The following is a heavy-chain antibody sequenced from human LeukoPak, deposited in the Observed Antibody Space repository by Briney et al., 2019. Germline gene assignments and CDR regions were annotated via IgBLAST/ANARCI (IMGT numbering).Heavy chain of an antibody. CDR1: GYTFTSYG. V-gene: IGHV1-18*01. D-gene: IGHD6-13*01. CDR2: ISAYNGNT. CDR3: ARFVEEAAADHFDY. J-gene: IGHJ4*02. Sequence: ASVKVSCKASGYTFTSYGISWVRPAPGQGLEWRGWISAYNGNTNYAQKFQGRVTITADESTSTAYMELSSLRSEDTAVYYCARFVEEAAADHFDYWGQGTLVTVSS.